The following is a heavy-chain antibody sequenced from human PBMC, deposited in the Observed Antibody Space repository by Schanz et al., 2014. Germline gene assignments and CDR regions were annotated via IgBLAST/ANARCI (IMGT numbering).Heavy chain of an antibody. Sequence: QVQLVQSGAEVKKPGASVKVSCEASRYPFNTYGLNWVRQAPGQGLEWLGWMNPNSGNPGFAQKFRGRVTMTRNTSMRTAHIEHHILTSEDAAVYYCARGRTFDYWGQGTLVTVSS. V-gene: IGHV1-8*02. CDR3: ARGRTFDY. J-gene: IGHJ4*02. CDR1: RYPFNTYG. CDR2: MNPNSGNP.